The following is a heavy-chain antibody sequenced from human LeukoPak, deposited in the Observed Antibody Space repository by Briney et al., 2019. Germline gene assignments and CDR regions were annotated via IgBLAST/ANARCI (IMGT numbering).Heavy chain of an antibody. CDR1: GFTFSSYA. Sequence: GRSLRLSCAASGFTFSSYAMHWVRQAPGKGLEWVAVISYDGSNKYYADSVKGRFTISRDNSKNTVYLQMSSLRVEDTAVYYCVKDVGAVAAPTGDNWGQGTLVTVSP. V-gene: IGHV3-30*14. D-gene: IGHD6-19*01. CDR2: ISYDGSNK. CDR3: VKDVGAVAAPTGDN. J-gene: IGHJ4*02.